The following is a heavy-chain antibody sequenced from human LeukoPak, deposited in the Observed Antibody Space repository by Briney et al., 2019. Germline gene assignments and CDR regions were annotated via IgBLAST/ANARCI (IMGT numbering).Heavy chain of an antibody. J-gene: IGHJ4*02. CDR1: GGSISSYY. Sequence: SSETLSLTCTVSGGSISSYYWSWIRQPPGKGLEWIGYIYYSGSTNYSPSLQSRVTISVDTSKNQFSLNLSSVTAADTAVYYCARGLGYCSGGSCYPFDYWGQGTLVTVSS. D-gene: IGHD2-15*01. V-gene: IGHV4-59*01. CDR3: ARGLGYCSGGSCYPFDY. CDR2: IYYSGST.